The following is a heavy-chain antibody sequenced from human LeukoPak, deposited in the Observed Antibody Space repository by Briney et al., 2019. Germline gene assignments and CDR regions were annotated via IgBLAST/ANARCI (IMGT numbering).Heavy chain of an antibody. CDR1: GFTVSSNY. J-gene: IGHJ4*02. CDR2: IKQDGSEK. Sequence: GGSLRLSCAASGFTVSSNYMSWVRQAPGKGLEWVANIKQDGSEKYYVVSVKGRFTISRDNAKNSLYLQMNSLRAEDTAVYYCARDKIVGATHFDYWGQGTLVTVSS. V-gene: IGHV3-7*01. CDR3: ARDKIVGATHFDY. D-gene: IGHD1-26*01.